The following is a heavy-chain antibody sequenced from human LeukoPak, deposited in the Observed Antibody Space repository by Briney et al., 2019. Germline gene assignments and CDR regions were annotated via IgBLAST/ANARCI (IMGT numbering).Heavy chain of an antibody. CDR1: GGSISSGSYY. CDR2: IYTSGST. D-gene: IGHD2-2*01. V-gene: IGHV4-61*02. J-gene: IGHJ3*02. CDR3: ARGEVPAARGHTQGGNAFDI. Sequence: SETLSLTCTVSGGSISSGSYYWSWIRQPAGKGLEWIGRIYTSGSTNYNPSLKSRVTISVDTSKNQFSLKLSSVTAADTAVYYCARGEVPAARGHTQGGNAFDIWGQGTMVTVSS.